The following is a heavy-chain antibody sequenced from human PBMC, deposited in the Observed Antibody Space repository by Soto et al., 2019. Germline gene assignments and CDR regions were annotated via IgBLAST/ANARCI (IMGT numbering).Heavy chain of an antibody. V-gene: IGHV3-23*01. J-gene: IGHJ4*02. CDR1: GFSFSTYG. CDR2: VSGGSGVT. CDR3: AKWNGYGDY. Sequence: EVQLLESGGGLVQPGGSLRLSCAVSGFSFSTYGVTWVRQAPGTGLEWVSGVSGGSGVTHYADSVKGRFTITGDNSKNTVYLHMNSLRVEDTAVYYCAKWNGYGDYWGQGTLVTVSS. D-gene: IGHD1-1*01.